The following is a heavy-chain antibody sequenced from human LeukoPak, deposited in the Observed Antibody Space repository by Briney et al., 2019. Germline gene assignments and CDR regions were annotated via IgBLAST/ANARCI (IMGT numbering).Heavy chain of an antibody. D-gene: IGHD2-2*01. CDR2: IRYDGSNK. CDR3: AKASPHDIVVVPAAMSDYFDY. V-gene: IGHV3-30*02. CDR1: GFTFSSYG. Sequence: GGSLRLSRAASGFTFSSYGMHWVRQAPGKGLEWVAFIRYDGSNKYYADSVKGRFTISRDNSKNTLYLQMNSLRAEDTAVYYCAKASPHDIVVVPAAMSDYFDYWGQGTLVTVSS. J-gene: IGHJ4*02.